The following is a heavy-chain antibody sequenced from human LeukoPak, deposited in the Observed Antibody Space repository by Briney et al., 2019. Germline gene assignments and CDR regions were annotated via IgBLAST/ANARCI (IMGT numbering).Heavy chain of an antibody. CDR3: TMRATPGPFDY. Sequence: SETLSLTCTVSGGSIGSYYWSWIRQPAGKGLEWIGRIYTSGSTNYNPSLKSRVTMSVDTSKNQFSLKLSSVTAADTAVYYCTMRATPGPFDYWGQGTLVTVSS. V-gene: IGHV4-4*07. D-gene: IGHD1-26*01. CDR2: IYTSGST. J-gene: IGHJ4*02. CDR1: GGSIGSYY.